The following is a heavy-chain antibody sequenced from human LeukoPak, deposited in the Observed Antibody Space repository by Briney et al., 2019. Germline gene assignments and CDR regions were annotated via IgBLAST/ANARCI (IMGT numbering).Heavy chain of an antibody. CDR2: IWSDATNQ. J-gene: IGHJ4*02. CDR1: GFTFSHYG. CDR3: AKSIVARWVTDY. Sequence: GGSLRLSCEASGFTFSHYGMHWVRQAPGKGLEWVAVIWSDATNQFYADSVKGRFTISRDNFKNTVSLQMNTLRPEDTAIYFCAKSIVARWVTDYWGQGTLATVSS. V-gene: IGHV3-33*06. D-gene: IGHD2/OR15-2a*01.